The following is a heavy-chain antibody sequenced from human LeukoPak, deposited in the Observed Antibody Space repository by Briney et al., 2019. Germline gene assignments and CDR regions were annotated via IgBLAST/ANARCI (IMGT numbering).Heavy chain of an antibody. D-gene: IGHD6-19*01. CDR2: ISAYNGNT. J-gene: IGHJ4*02. V-gene: IGHV1-18*04. Sequence: ASVKVSCKASGYTFTSYGISWVRQAPGQGLEWMGWISAYNGNTNYAQKLQGRVTMTTDTSTSTAYTELRSLRSDDTAVYYCARAAVAQGPIDYWGQGTLVTVSS. CDR1: GYTFTSYG. CDR3: ARAAVAQGPIDY.